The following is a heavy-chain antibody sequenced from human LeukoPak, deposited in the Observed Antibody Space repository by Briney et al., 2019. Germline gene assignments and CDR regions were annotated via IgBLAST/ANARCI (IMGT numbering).Heavy chain of an antibody. D-gene: IGHD3-22*01. CDR3: AKDRPNYYGSNGHYYKLNGDC. CDR2: ITSSGAAT. J-gene: IGHJ4*02. Sequence: QPGGSLRLSCAASGFTFSSYAMSWVRQAPGKGLEWVSYITSSGAATYYADSVKGRFTISRDNSDNTLYLQMNSLRAEDTAVYYCAKDRPNYYGSNGHYYKLNGDCWGQGTLVTVSS. CDR1: GFTFSSYA. V-gene: IGHV3-23*01.